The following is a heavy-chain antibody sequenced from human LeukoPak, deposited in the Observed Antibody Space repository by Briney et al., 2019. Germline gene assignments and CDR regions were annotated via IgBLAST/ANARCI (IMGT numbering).Heavy chain of an antibody. V-gene: IGHV4-30-4*01. D-gene: IGHD4-17*01. Sequence: PSQTLSLTCTVSGGSISSGDYYWSWIRQPPGKGLEWIGYIYYSGSTYYNPSLKSRVTISVDTSKNQFSLKLSSVTAADTAVYYCARVTTEAVGAFDIWGQGTMVTVPS. J-gene: IGHJ3*02. CDR3: ARVTTEAVGAFDI. CDR2: IYYSGST. CDR1: GGSISSGDYY.